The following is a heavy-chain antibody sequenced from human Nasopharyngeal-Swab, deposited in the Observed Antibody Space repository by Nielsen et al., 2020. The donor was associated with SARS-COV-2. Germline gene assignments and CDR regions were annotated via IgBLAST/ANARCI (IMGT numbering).Heavy chain of an antibody. CDR3: AKNPYSSSFYWFDP. D-gene: IGHD6-13*01. CDR1: GFISNYA. J-gene: IGHJ5*02. CDR2: ISGNGGAT. Sequence: GKSLKISCAASGFISNYAMSWVRQAPGKGLEWVSGISGNGGATYYADSVKGRFTISRDNSKNTLSLQMNSLRADDTAVYYCAKNPYSSSFYWFDPWGQGTLVTVSS. V-gene: IGHV3-23*01.